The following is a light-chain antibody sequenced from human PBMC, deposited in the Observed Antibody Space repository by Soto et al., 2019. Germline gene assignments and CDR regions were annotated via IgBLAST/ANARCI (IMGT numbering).Light chain of an antibody. V-gene: IGKV2-28*01. CDR2: LGS. J-gene: IGKJ4*01. CDR1: QNLLNSNGYNY. Sequence: EIVLTQSPLSLPVTPGEPASISCRSSQNLLNSNGYNYLDWYLQKPGQSPQLLIYLGSNRASGVPDRFSVSGSGTDFTLTINRVEAEDVGVYFCAQGLATPFTFGGGTKVEI. CDR3: AQGLATPFT.